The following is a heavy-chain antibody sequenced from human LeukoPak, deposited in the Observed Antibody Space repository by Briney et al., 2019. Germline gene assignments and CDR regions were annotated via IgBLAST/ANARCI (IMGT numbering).Heavy chain of an antibody. CDR2: IYYRGST. V-gene: IGHV4-39*01. J-gene: IGHJ5*02. CDR3: ARVSCSGGSCPFGSWFDP. Sequence: SETLSLTCSVSGGSISSSDYYWGWIRQPPGKGLEWIGSIYYRGSTYYNPSLKSRIAISVDTSKNQFSLKLSSVTATDTAVYYCARVSCSGGSCPFGSWFDPWGQGTLVTVSS. CDR1: GGSISSSDYY. D-gene: IGHD2-15*01.